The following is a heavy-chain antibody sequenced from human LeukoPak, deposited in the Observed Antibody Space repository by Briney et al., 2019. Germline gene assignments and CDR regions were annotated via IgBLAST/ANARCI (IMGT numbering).Heavy chain of an antibody. V-gene: IGHV1-18*04. J-gene: IGHJ4*01. CDR1: GYTFTSYG. Sequence: GASVKVSCKASGYTFTSYGNSWVRQAPGQGLERMGWITAYNGNTNYSQKLQGRVTMTTDTSTTTAYMELRSRRSDDTAVYYCAREGAYGDYPLAYWGQGTLVTVSS. CDR2: ITAYNGNT. CDR3: AREGAYGDYPLAY. D-gene: IGHD4-17*01.